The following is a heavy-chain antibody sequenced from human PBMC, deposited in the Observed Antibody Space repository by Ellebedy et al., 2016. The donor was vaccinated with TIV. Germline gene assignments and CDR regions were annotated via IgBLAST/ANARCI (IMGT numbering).Heavy chain of an antibody. CDR3: ARVINPKGAGTLRWLDP. V-gene: IGHV1-69*11. D-gene: IGHD3-10*01. CDR1: GDTFSSHA. Sequence: AASVKVSCKASGDTFSSHAISWVRQAPGQGLEWMGLFDPTLATADYAQKFQGRVTITADENMSPAYMELSRLRSEDTAVYYCARVINPKGAGTLRWLDPWGQGTLVTVSS. CDR2: FDPTLATA. J-gene: IGHJ5*02.